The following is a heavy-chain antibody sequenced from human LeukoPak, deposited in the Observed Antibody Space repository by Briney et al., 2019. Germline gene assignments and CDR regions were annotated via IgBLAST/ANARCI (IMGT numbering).Heavy chain of an antibody. CDR1: GGTFSSYT. D-gene: IGHD3-22*01. J-gene: IGHJ4*02. Sequence: SVKVSCKASGGTFSSYTISWVRQAPGQGLEWMGRIIPILGIANYAQKLQGRVTMTTDTSTSTAYMELRSLRSDDTAVYYCARDMRITMIVVVTPFDYWGQGTLVTVSS. CDR2: IIPILGIA. V-gene: IGHV1-69*02. CDR3: ARDMRITMIVVVTPFDY.